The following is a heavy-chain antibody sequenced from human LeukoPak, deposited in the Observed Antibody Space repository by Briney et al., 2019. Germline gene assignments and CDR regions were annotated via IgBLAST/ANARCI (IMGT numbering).Heavy chain of an antibody. V-gene: IGHV3-13*05. CDR3: ARGDCSGGSCYGTDDAFAI. CDR2: IGTAGDP. CDR1: GFTFSSYD. Sequence: PGGSLRLSCAASGFTFSSYDMHWVRQATGKGLEWVSAIGTAGDPYYPGSVKGRFTISRENAKNSLYLQMNSLRAGDTTVYYCARGDCSGGSCYGTDDAFAIWGQGAMVSVSS. J-gene: IGHJ3*02. D-gene: IGHD2-15*01.